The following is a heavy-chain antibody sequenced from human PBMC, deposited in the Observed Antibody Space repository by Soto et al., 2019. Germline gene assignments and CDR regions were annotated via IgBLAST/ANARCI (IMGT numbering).Heavy chain of an antibody. V-gene: IGHV3-21*01. D-gene: IGHD2-21*01. CDR3: ATCGSPGYYLDN. CDR2: ISGRSSYI. Sequence: PGGSMGVSCTASEFTFSIYTMMWVRESRGKGLEWVSSISGRSSYIYYADSVKGRFTVSRDNAKNSLFLQMNSLRVEDTAVYYCATCGSPGYYLDNWGPGAPVAVSS. CDR1: EFTFSIYT. J-gene: IGHJ4*02.